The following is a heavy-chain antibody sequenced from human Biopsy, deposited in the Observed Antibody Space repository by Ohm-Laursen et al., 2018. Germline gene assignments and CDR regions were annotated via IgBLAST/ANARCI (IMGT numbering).Heavy chain of an antibody. CDR3: ARDRWPHVTLLGLVVFDF. CDR1: GYAVTEFS. J-gene: IGHJ4*02. D-gene: IGHD3-3*01. Sequence: ASVKVSCKVSGYAVTEFSMHWVRQAPGKGLEWMGGFAPENGKTIYAQKFQGRVTMTEDTSTDTAYMELSSLRSDDTAVYYCARDRWPHVTLLGLVVFDFWGQGTLVIVSS. V-gene: IGHV1-24*01. CDR2: FAPENGKT.